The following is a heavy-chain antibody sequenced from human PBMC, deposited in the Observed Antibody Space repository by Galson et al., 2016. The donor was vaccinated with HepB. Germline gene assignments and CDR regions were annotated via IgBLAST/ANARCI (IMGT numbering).Heavy chain of an antibody. CDR2: ILYDGSKK. D-gene: IGHD4/OR15-4a*01. Sequence: SLRLSCAASGFTFSRYGMHWVRQAPGKGLEWVAVILYDGSKKYYADSGKGRFTISRDNSKNTLYLQMNSLRAEDTAVYYCARDDYSGGRGSPDYWGQGTLVTVSS. CDR3: ARDDYSGGRGSPDY. J-gene: IGHJ4*02. CDR1: GFTFSRYG. V-gene: IGHV3-33*01.